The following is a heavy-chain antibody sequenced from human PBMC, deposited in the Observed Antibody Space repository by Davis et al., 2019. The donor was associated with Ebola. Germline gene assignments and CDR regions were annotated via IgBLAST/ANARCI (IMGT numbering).Heavy chain of an antibody. CDR2: ISYDGSNK. V-gene: IGHV3-30-3*01. J-gene: IGHJ4*02. D-gene: IGHD3-9*01. Sequence: GGSLRLSCAASGFTFSSYWMHWVRQAPGKGLEWVAVISYDGSNKYYADSVKGRFTISRDNSKNTLYLQMNSLRAEDTAVYYCARTLRYFDWTDYWGQGTLVTVSS. CDR3: ARTLRYFDWTDY. CDR1: GFTFSSYW.